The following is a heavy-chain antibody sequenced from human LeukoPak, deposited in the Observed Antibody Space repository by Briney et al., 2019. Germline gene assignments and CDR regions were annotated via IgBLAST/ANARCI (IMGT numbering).Heavy chain of an antibody. D-gene: IGHD3-10*01. CDR1: GFTFSTYS. V-gene: IGHV3-48*01. Sequence: GGSLRLSCAASGFTFSTYSMNWVRQAPGKGLEWVSFIRHDSTDLYYADSVKGRFTISRDNVKNLLYLQMNSLTAEDTAVYYWAGDWFGETVWGRGTLVTVSS. CDR3: AGDWFGETV. CDR2: IRHDSTDL. J-gene: IGHJ4*02.